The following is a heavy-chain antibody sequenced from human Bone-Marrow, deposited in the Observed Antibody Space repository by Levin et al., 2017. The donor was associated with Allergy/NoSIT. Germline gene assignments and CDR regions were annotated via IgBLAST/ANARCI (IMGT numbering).Heavy chain of an antibody. J-gene: IGHJ6*03. Sequence: PSETLSLTCTVSGGSISSYYWSWIRQPPGKGLEWIGYIYYSGSTNYNPSLKSRVTISVDTSKNQFSLKLSSVTAADTAVYYCARSTYCSSTSCPGYYYMDVWGKGTTVTVSS. CDR3: ARSTYCSSTSCPGYYYMDV. CDR2: IYYSGST. D-gene: IGHD2-2*01. CDR1: GGSISSYY. V-gene: IGHV4-59*01.